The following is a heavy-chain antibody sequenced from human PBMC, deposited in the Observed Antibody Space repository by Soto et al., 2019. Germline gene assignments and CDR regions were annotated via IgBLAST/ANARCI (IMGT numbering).Heavy chain of an antibody. J-gene: IGHJ5*02. CDR3: ARYMTIVVVTTQGSWFDP. V-gene: IGHV1-18*04. CDR1: GYTFTSYG. CDR2: ISAYNGNT. D-gene: IGHD2-21*02. Sequence: GASVKVSCKASGYTFTSYGISWVRQAPGQGLEWMGWISAYNGNTNYAQKLQGRVTMTTDTSTSTAYMELRSLRSDDSAVYYCARYMTIVVVTTQGSWFDPWGQGTLVTVSS.